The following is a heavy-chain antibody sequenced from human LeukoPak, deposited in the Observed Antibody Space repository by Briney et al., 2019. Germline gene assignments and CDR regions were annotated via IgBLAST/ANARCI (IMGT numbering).Heavy chain of an antibody. V-gene: IGHV4-34*01. Sequence: SETLSLTCAVYGGSFSGYYWSWIRQPPGKGLEWIGEINHSGSTNYNPSLKSRVTISVDTSKNQFSLKLRSVTAADTAVYYCARNMRRYYDFWSGYQDAFDIWGQGTMVTVSS. CDR1: GGSFSGYY. J-gene: IGHJ3*02. CDR2: INHSGST. CDR3: ARNMRRYYDFWSGYQDAFDI. D-gene: IGHD3-3*01.